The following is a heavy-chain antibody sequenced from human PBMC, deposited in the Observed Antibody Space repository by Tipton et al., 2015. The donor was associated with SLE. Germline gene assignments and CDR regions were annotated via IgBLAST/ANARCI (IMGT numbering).Heavy chain of an antibody. CDR3: TNGLGALRPVDFQH. Sequence: GSLRLSCAASGFTFSNYGMSWVRQAPGKGLEWVSSIRSSGANTYYVDSVKGRFTISRDNAKNTLYLQMNSLRVEDTAIYYCTNGLGALRPVDFQHWGQGTLVTVSS. V-gene: IGHV3-23*01. CDR2: IRSSGANT. CDR1: GFTFSNYG. D-gene: IGHD3-3*01. J-gene: IGHJ1*01.